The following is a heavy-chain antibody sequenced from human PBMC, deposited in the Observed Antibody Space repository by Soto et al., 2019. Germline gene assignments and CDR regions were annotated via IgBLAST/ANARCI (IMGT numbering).Heavy chain of an antibody. Sequence: VKVSCKASGGTFSSYAISWVRQAPGQGLEWMGGIIPIFGTANYAQKFQGRVTITADESTSTAYMELSSLRSEDTAVYYCARHKNYSSSPGSYYYYGMDVWGQGTTVTVSS. CDR1: GGTFSSYA. J-gene: IGHJ6*02. V-gene: IGHV1-69*01. D-gene: IGHD6-6*01. CDR3: ARHKNYSSSPGSYYYYGMDV. CDR2: IIPIFGTA.